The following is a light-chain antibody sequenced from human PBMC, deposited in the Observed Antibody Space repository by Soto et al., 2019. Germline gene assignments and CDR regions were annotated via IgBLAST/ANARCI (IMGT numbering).Light chain of an antibody. J-gene: IGLJ3*02. CDR3: FSFTSSTTWV. CDR1: SSDVGGYNY. V-gene: IGLV2-14*03. Sequence: QSALTQPASVSGSPGQSITISCTGTSSDVGGYNYVAWYQQHPGKAPKLMIYDVTNRPSGISNRFSGSKSGNTASLTISGLQAEDEADYYCFSFTSSTTWVFGGGTKLTV. CDR2: DVT.